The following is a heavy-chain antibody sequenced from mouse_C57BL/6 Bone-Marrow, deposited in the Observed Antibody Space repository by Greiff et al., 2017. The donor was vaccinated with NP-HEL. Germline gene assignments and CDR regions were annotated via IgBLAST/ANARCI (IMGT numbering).Heavy chain of an antibody. CDR1: GYTFTDYY. CDR3: ARDCYYSSWYFDV. D-gene: IGHD2-3*01. J-gene: IGHJ1*03. V-gene: IGHV1-26*01. Sequence: VQLQQSGPELVKPGASVKISCKASGYTFTDYYMNWVNQSPGKSLEWIGTINPNNGGTSYNQKFKGQATLTVDKSSSTAYMELRILTSEDAAVYDCARDCYYSSWYFDVWGTGTTVTVSS. CDR2: INPNNGGT.